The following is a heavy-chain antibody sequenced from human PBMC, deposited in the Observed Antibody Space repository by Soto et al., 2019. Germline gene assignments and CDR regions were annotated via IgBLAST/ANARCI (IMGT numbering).Heavy chain of an antibody. CDR3: ARLRTTVTPYYFDY. CDR2: IYYSGST. Sequence: QVQLQESGPGLVKPSQTLSLTCTVSGGSISSGGYYWSWIRQHPGKGLEWIGYIYYSGSTYYNPSRKSRVTISVDTSKNLFSLKLSSVTAADTAVYYCARLRTTVTPYYFDYWGQGTLVTVSS. CDR1: GGSISSGGYY. J-gene: IGHJ4*02. V-gene: IGHV4-31*03. D-gene: IGHD4-17*01.